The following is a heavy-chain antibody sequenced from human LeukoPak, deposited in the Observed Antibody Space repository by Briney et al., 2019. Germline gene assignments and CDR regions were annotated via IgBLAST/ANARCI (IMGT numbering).Heavy chain of an antibody. J-gene: IGHJ4*02. D-gene: IGHD2-15*01. Sequence: PSETLSLTCAVYGGSFSGYYWSWIRQPPGKGLEWIGEINHSGSTNYNPSLKSRVTISVDTSKNQFSLKLSSVTAADTAVYYCARDGVVVAAFDYWGQGTLVTDSS. CDR3: ARDGVVVAAFDY. CDR2: INHSGST. CDR1: GGSFSGYY. V-gene: IGHV4-34*01.